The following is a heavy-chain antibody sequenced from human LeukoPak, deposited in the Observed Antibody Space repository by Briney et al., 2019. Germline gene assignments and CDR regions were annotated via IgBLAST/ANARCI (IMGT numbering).Heavy chain of an antibody. Sequence: SETLSLTYTVSGGSISNYYWNWLRQPPGKGLEWLGYVYYSGSNNYNPSLMGRVTISVDTSKNQFSLKLSSVTAADTAVYYCARVVGHDSSGYYAGDFDYWGQGTLVIVSS. J-gene: IGHJ4*02. CDR3: ARVVGHDSSGYYAGDFDY. CDR1: GGSISNYY. V-gene: IGHV4-59*01. D-gene: IGHD3-22*01. CDR2: VYYSGSN.